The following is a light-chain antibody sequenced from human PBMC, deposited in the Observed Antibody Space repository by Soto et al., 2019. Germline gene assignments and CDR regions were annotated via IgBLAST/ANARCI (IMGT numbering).Light chain of an antibody. CDR3: QQRRSWQVT. J-gene: IGKJ5*01. CDR2: DAS. CDR1: QSINTY. V-gene: IGKV3D-11*02. Sequence: EIVLTQSPASLSLSPGEGATLSCRASQSINTYLAWYQQKPGQAPRLLIYDASKRATGIPARFSDSGSGTNFTLTISSLEPEDVAVYYCQQRRSWQVTFGQGTRLEIK.